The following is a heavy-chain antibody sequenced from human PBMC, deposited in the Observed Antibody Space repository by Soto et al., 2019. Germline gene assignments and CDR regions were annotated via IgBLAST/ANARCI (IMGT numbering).Heavy chain of an antibody. CDR3: ARVWDETYDSRRFFEN. V-gene: IGHV1-18*01. Sequence: QVQLVQSGAEVKQPGASVKVSCKTSGYTFTSFGISWVRQAPGQGLEWMGWISGYNGNTKYAQKVHIRVTMTTDTSTTTAYMELRSLRSDDTAVYYCARVWDETYDSRRFFENWGQGTLVTVSS. D-gene: IGHD3-22*01. J-gene: IGHJ4*02. CDR1: GYTFTSFG. CDR2: ISGYNGNT.